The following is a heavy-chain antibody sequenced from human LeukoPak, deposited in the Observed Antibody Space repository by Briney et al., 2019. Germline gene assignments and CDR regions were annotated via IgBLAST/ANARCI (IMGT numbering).Heavy chain of an antibody. CDR3: ARLRIAAAGTNTFDY. J-gene: IGHJ4*02. V-gene: IGHV4-39*06. D-gene: IGHD6-13*01. CDR2: IYYSGST. CDR1: GGSISSSSYY. Sequence: SETLSLTCTVSGGSISSSSYYWGWIRQPPGKGLEWIGSIYYSGSTYYNPSLKSRVTISVDTSKNQFPLKLSSVTAADTAVYYCARLRIAAAGTNTFDYWGQGTLVTVSS.